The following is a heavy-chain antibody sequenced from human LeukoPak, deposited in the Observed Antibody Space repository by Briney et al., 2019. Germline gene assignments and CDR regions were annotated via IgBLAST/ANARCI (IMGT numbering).Heavy chain of an antibody. CDR3: AKGSRAQGYYFDF. V-gene: IGHV3-23*01. CDR1: GFTFCDYY. CDR2: ISGSGGST. D-gene: IGHD3-10*01. Sequence: PGGSLRLSCAASGFTFCDYYMSWIRQAPGKGLEWVSTISGSGGSTYYADSVKGRFTISRDNSKNKLYLQMNSLRAEDTAAYYCAKGSRAQGYYFDFWGQGTLVTVSS. J-gene: IGHJ4*02.